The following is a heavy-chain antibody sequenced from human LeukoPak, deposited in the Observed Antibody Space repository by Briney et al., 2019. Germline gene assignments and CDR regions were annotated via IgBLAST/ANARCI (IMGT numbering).Heavy chain of an antibody. D-gene: IGHD1-7*01. J-gene: IGHJ6*03. CDR2: INPTGTGT. V-gene: IGHV1-2*06. CDR1: GYTFINNW. CDR3: ARGNLEDYYYYYMDV. Sequence: ASVKVSCKASGYTFINNWMHWVRQAPGQGLEWIGLINPTGTGTLYAQKFQGRVTMTRDTSISTAYMELSRLRSDDTAVYYCARGNLEDYYYYYMDVWGKGTTVTVSS.